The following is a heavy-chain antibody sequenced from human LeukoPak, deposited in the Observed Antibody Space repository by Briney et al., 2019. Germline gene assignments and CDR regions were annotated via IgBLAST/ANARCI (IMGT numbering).Heavy chain of an antibody. CDR3: ARALGYCSGGSCSYFDY. J-gene: IGHJ4*02. V-gene: IGHV4-34*01. CDR1: GGSFSGYY. CDR2: INHSGST. Sequence: SETLSLTCAVYGGSFSGYYWSWIRQPPGKGLEWIGEINHSGSTNYNPSLKSRVTISVDTSKNQFSLKLSSVTAADTAVYYCARALGYCSGGSCSYFDYWGQGTLVTVSS. D-gene: IGHD2-15*01.